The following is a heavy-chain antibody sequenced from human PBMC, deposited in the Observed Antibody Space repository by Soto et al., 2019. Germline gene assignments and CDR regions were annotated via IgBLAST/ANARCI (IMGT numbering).Heavy chain of an antibody. J-gene: IGHJ4*02. D-gene: IGHD3-16*01. CDR3: ARSITFGGVPL. CDR2: IYSGGST. CDR1: GFSVSSNY. V-gene: IGHV3-66*01. Sequence: GGSLRLSCAASGFSVSSNYMSWVRQAPGKGLEWVSVIYSGGSTYYSDSVKGSFSISRDNSKNTLFLQMNSLRAEDTAVYYCARSITFGGVPLWGQGTLVTVSS.